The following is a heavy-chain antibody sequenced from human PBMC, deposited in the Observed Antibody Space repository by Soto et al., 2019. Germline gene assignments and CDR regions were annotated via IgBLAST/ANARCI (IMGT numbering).Heavy chain of an antibody. J-gene: IGHJ6*02. CDR3: ARDHIAARQYYYYYGLDF. Sequence: KTAVYSMRRNGIGWGLQTPRQVLEWMGGIIPIFGTANYAQKFQGRVTITADESTSTAYMELSSLRSEDTAVYYCARDHIAARQYYYYYGLDFWVQGTTVPLSS. D-gene: IGHD6-6*01. CDR2: IIPIFGTA. CDR1: VYSMRRNG. V-gene: IGHV1-69*01.